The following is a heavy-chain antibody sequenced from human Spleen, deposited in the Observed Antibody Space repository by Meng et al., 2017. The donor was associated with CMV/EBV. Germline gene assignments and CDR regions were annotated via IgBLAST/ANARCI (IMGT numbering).Heavy chain of an antibody. J-gene: IGHJ3*01. CDR2: IHDNGRNI. CDR1: GFTLSNFE. D-gene: IGHD3-3*01. Sequence: GESLKISCAVSGFTLSNFEFSWIRQPPGKGLEWVSYIHDNGRNIYYADSVMGRFTIFRDNAKNSIYLQMSSLRAEDTALYFCARTQPSDFGGALNAFDVWGQGTMVTVSS. CDR3: ARTQPSDFGGALNAFDV. V-gene: IGHV3-48*03.